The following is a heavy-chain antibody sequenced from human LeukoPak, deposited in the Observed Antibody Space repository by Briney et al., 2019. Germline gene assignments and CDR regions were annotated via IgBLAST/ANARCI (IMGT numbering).Heavy chain of an antibody. V-gene: IGHV3-11*01. J-gene: IGHJ3*02. CDR1: GFTFSDYY. D-gene: IGHD3-9*01. CDR2: ITGSGSPI. Sequence: GGSLRLSCTASGFTFSDYYMLWVRQTPGKGLEWISYITGSGSPIYYADSVKGRFTISRDNAKNSLYLQMNSLRAEDMALYYCAKGGDILTGPNAFDIWGQGTMVTVSS. CDR3: AKGGDILTGPNAFDI.